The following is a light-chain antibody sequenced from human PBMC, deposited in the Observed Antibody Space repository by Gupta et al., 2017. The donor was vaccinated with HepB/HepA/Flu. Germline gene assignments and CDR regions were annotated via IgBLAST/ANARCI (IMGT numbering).Light chain of an antibody. J-gene: IGLJ1*01. CDR1: SSDVGSYNL. Sequence: QAALTQPASVSGSPGQSITISCTGTSSDVGSYNLVYWSQPPPGQPPNLLIYEVSRRPSAVAARFSGSKSATTASLTIAWVQAEDEADYYCCSYAGSSNFYVFGTGTKVTVL. CDR3: CSYAGSSNFYV. V-gene: IGLV2-23*02. CDR2: EVS.